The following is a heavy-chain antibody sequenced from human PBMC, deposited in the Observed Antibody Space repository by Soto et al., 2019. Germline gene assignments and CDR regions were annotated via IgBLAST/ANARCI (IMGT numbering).Heavy chain of an antibody. Sequence: PSETLSLTCTVSGGSISSSSYYWGWIRQPPGKGLGWMGGIYYSGSPYSNPPLKSRVPISLDTSKNQFSLKLSSVTAADMAVYYCARRLRPALFDPWGQGTLVTVSS. CDR2: IYYSGSP. V-gene: IGHV4-39*01. CDR3: ARRLRPALFDP. D-gene: IGHD2-2*01. J-gene: IGHJ5*02. CDR1: GGSISSSSYY.